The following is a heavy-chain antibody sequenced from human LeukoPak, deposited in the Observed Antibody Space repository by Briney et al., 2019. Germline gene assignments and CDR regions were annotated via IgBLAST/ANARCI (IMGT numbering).Heavy chain of an antibody. V-gene: IGHV1-2*02. Sequence: ASVKVSCKASGYTLTGYYMHWVRQAPGQGLEWMGWINPNSGGTNYAQKFQGRVTMTRDTSISTAYMELSRLRSDDTAVYYCSVCSSTSCYTGFDYWGQGTLVTVSS. CDR3: SVCSSTSCYTGFDY. CDR2: INPNSGGT. D-gene: IGHD2-2*02. J-gene: IGHJ4*02. CDR1: GYTLTGYY.